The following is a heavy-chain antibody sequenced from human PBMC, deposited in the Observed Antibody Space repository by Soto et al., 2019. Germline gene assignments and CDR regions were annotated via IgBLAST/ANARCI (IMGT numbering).Heavy chain of an antibody. CDR1: GGSISSSNW. Sequence: QVQLQESGPGLVKPSGTLSLTCAVSGGSISSSNWWSWVRQPPGKGLEWIGEIYHSGSTNYNPSLKSRVTISVAKSKNQFSRKLSSVIAADTAVYYCARVSGSYYYGMDVWGQGTTVTVSS. D-gene: IGHD1-26*01. V-gene: IGHV4-4*02. CDR2: IYHSGST. J-gene: IGHJ6*02. CDR3: ARVSGSYYYGMDV.